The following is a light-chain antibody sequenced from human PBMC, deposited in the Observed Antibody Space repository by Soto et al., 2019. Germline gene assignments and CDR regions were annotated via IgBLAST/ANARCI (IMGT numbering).Light chain of an antibody. Sequence: QSALTQAASVSGSPGQSVTISCTGTSSDIGAYHYVSWYQQRPGKVPKVMIYAVNNRPSGISNRFSGSKSGNTASLTISGLQAEDEAVYFCMSYTNSDTVVFGGGTKLTVL. CDR3: MSYTNSDTVV. V-gene: IGLV2-14*01. CDR1: SSDIGAYHY. J-gene: IGLJ3*02. CDR2: AVN.